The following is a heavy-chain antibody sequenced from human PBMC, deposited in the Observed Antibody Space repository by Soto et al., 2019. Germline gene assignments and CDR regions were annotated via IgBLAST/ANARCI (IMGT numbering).Heavy chain of an antibody. CDR3: ARGSGSYQGGY. J-gene: IGHJ4*02. V-gene: IGHV3-74*01. D-gene: IGHD1-26*01. Sequence: GGSLRLSCAASGFTFSSYWMHWVRQAPGKGLAWVSRIKSDGSGTIYADSVKGRLTISRDNAKNTLYLQMNSLRAEDTAVYYCARGSGSYQGGYWGQGTLVTVSS. CDR1: GFTFSSYW. CDR2: IKSDGSGT.